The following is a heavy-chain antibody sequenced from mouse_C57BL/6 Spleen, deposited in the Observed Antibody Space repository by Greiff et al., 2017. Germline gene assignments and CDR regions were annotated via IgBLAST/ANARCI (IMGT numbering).Heavy chain of an antibody. D-gene: IGHD1-1*01. CDR3: ADYYGGSPWFAY. J-gene: IGHJ3*01. V-gene: IGHV1-42*01. CDR2: INPSTGGT. Sequence: DVKLQESGPELVKPGASVKISCKASGYSFTGYYMNWVKQSPEKSLEWIGVINPSTGGTTYNQKFKAKATLTVDKSSSTAYMQLKSLTSEDSAVYYCADYYGGSPWFAYWGQGTLVTVSA. CDR1: GYSFTGYY.